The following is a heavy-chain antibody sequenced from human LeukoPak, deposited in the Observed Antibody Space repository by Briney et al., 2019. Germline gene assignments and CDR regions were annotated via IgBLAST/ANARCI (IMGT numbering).Heavy chain of an antibody. V-gene: IGHV1-69*04. Sequence: SVKVSCKASGGTFSSYAISWVRQAPGQGLEWMGRIIPILGIANYAQKFQGRVTITADKSTSTAYMELSSLRSEDTAVYYCARSIPTRGQNQKNDYWGQGTLVTVSS. CDR2: IIPILGIA. CDR1: GGTFSSYA. CDR3: ARSIPTRGQNQKNDY. J-gene: IGHJ4*02. D-gene: IGHD2-8*02.